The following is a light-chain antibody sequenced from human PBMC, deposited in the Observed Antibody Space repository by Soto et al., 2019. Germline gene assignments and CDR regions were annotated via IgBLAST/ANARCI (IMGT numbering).Light chain of an antibody. Sequence: HSALTQPASVSGSPGQSITISCTGTSSDIGGYDYVSWYQQHPGKAPQLIIYEVSNRPSGVSNRFSGSKSGNTASLSISGLQAEDEADFYCSSYTSSRTRVFGGGTKLTVL. CDR1: SSDIGGYDY. J-gene: IGLJ3*02. V-gene: IGLV2-14*01. CDR3: SSYTSSRTRV. CDR2: EVS.